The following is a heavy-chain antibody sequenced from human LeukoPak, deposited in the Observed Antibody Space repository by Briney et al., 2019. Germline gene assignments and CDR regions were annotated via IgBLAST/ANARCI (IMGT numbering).Heavy chain of an antibody. CDR3: AKSSDLLTGYYSYFEY. CDR1: GFTFSSYG. J-gene: IGHJ4*01. D-gene: IGHD3-9*01. V-gene: IGHV3-30*18. CDR2: ISYDGSNE. Sequence: GGSLRLSCAASGFTFSSYGIHWVRQAPGRGLEWVALISYDGSNEYYADSVKGRFTISRDNSKNTLYMQMNSLRAEDTAVYYCAKSSDLLTGYYSYFEYWGHGTLVTVAS.